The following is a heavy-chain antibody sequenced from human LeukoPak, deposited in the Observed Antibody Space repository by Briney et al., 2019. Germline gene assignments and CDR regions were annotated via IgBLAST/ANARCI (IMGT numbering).Heavy chain of an antibody. CDR1: GFTFSFYW. D-gene: IGHD3-22*01. CDR3: ARVSYDSSGYYYRYFDY. CDR2: INQDGSDK. J-gene: IGHJ4*02. V-gene: IGHV3-7*05. Sequence: PGGSLRLSCAASGFTFSFYWMGWVRQAPGKGLEWVANINQDGSDKYYVDSVKGRFSISRDNAKNSLYLQINSLRAEDTALYYCARVSYDSSGYYYRYFDYWGQGTLVTVSS.